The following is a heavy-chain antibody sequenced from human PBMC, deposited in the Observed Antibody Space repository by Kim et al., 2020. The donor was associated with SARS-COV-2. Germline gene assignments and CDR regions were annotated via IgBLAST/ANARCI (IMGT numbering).Heavy chain of an antibody. D-gene: IGHD3-10*01. J-gene: IGHJ6*03. CDR1: GGSISSGGYY. CDR2: IYYSGST. CDR3: ARSRPLDYGSGSYAYNYYMDV. V-gene: IGHV4-31*03. Sequence: SETLSLTCIVSGGSISSGGYYWSWIRQHAGKGLEWIGYIYYSGSTYYNPSLKSRVTISVDTSKNQFSLNLSSVTAADTAVYYCARSRPLDYGSGSYAYNYYMDVWGKGTTVTVSS.